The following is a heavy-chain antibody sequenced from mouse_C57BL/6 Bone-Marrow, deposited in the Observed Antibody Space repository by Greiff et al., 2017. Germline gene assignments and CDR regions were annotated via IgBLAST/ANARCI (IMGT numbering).Heavy chain of an antibody. V-gene: IGHV5-6*01. D-gene: IGHD1-1*01. CDR2: ISSGGSYT. CDR1: GFTFSSYG. CDR3: ARQTVVHYYAMDY. Sequence: EVQLVESGGDLVKPGGSLKLSCAASGFTFSSYGMSWVRQTPDKRLEWVATISSGGSYTYYPDSVKGRFTISRDNAKNTLYLQMSSLKSEDTAMYYRARQTVVHYYAMDYWGQGTSVTVSS. J-gene: IGHJ4*01.